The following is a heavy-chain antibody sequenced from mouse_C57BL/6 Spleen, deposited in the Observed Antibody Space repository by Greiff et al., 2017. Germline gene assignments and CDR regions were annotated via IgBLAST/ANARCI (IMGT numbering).Heavy chain of an antibody. D-gene: IGHD3-2*02. CDR1: GFTFSSYG. CDR3: ARRQLRPSLYYAMDY. J-gene: IGHJ4*01. Sequence: EVQVVESGGDLVKPGGSLKLSCAASGFTFSSYGMSWVRQTPDKRLEWVATISSGGSYTYYPDSVKGRFTISRDNAKNTLYLQMSSLKSEDTAMYYCARRQLRPSLYYAMDYWGQGTSVTVSS. V-gene: IGHV5-6*01. CDR2: ISSGGSYT.